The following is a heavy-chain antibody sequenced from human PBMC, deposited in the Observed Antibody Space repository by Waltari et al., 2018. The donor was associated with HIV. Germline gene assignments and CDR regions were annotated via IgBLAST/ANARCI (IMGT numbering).Heavy chain of an antibody. D-gene: IGHD3-9*01. Sequence: QITLKESGPTLVKPTQTLTLTCTFSGFSLSTDGVGVGWVRQPPGQALEFLGIIYWDDDRLYSPSLKSRVTITKDTPKSQVVLTMSDMDPMDTATYFCMSWIYDSSSDYWGLGTLVTVSS. CDR1: GFSLSTDGVG. V-gene: IGHV2-5*02. CDR2: IYWDDDR. J-gene: IGHJ4*02. CDR3: MSWIYDSSSDY.